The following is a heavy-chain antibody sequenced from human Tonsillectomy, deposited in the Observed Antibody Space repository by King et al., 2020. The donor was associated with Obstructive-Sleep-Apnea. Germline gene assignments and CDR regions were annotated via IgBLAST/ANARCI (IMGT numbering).Heavy chain of an antibody. CDR3: ARRKSGNYYGWFDP. J-gene: IGHJ5*02. Sequence: TLKESGPTLVKPTQTLTLTCTFSGFSLSTSGVAVGWIRQPPGKALEWLALIYWDDDKYYSPSLKIRLTITKHTSKNQVVLTMTNMDPVDTATYYCARRKSGNYYGWFDPWGQGTLVTVSS. CDR2: IYWDDDK. D-gene: IGHD1-26*01. CDR1: GFSLSTSGVA. V-gene: IGHV2-5*02.